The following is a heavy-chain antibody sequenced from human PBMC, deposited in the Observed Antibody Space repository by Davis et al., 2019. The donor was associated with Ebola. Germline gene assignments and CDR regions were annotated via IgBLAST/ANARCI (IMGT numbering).Heavy chain of an antibody. V-gene: IGHV3-74*01. CDR1: GFTFSSYW. Sequence: GESLKISCAASGFTFSSYWMHWVRQAPGKGLVWVSRINSDGSSTSYADSVKGRFTISRENAKNTLYLQMNRLRAEDTAGYYCTQDSGGGDYWGQGTLVTVSS. CDR2: INSDGSST. CDR3: TQDSGGGDY. J-gene: IGHJ4*02. D-gene: IGHD6-19*01.